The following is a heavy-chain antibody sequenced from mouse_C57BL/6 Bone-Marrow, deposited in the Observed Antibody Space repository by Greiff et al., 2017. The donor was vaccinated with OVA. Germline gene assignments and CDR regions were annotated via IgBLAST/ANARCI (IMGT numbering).Heavy chain of an antibody. V-gene: IGHV5-12*01. J-gene: IGHJ4*01. Sequence: EVMLVESGGGLVQPGGSLKLSCAASGFTFSDFYMYWIRQTPEKRLEWVAYISNGGGSTYYPDTVKGRFTISRDNAKNTLYLQMSRLKSEDTAMYYCARLDAMAYWGPGTSVTVSS. CDR2: ISNGGGST. CDR3: ARLDAMAY. CDR1: GFTFSDFY.